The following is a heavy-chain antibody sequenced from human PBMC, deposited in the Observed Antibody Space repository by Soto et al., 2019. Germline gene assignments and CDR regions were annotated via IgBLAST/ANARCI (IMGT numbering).Heavy chain of an antibody. J-gene: IGHJ4*02. Sequence: QVQLQESGPGLVKPSETLSLTCTVSGGSISSGGYYWSWIRQHPGKGLEWIGYIYYTGTTYYNPSLKSRVTISVATSKNQFSLRLNSVTAADTAVYYCASVSLAARLFDYWGQGTLVTVSS. V-gene: IGHV4-31*03. D-gene: IGHD6-6*01. CDR3: ASVSLAARLFDY. CDR1: GGSISSGGYY. CDR2: IYYTGTT.